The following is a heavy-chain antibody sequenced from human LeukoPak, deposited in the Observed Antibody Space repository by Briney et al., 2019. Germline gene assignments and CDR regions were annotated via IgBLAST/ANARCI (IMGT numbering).Heavy chain of an antibody. Sequence: ASVKVSCKASGYTSTGYYMHWVRQAPGQGLEWMGRIDPNSGGTSYAQKFQGRVTMTRDTSISAAYMELSSLRSDDTAVYYCARDYDSSGYYYANYWGQGTLVTVSS. V-gene: IGHV1-2*06. D-gene: IGHD3-22*01. CDR3: ARDYDSSGYYYANY. CDR1: GYTSTGYY. J-gene: IGHJ4*02. CDR2: IDPNSGGT.